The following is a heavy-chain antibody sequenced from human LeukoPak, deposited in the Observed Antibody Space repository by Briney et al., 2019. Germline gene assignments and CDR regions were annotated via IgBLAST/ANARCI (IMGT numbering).Heavy chain of an antibody. J-gene: IGHJ6*02. CDR2: IYSGGST. D-gene: IGHD4-17*01. Sequence: GGSLRLSCAASGFTFSDYYMSWIRQAPGKGLEWVSVIYSGGSTYYADSVKGRFTISRDNSKNTLYLQMNSLRAEDTAVYYCARASRGDSTYYGMDVWGQGTTVTVSS. CDR3: ARASRGDSTYYGMDV. CDR1: GFTFSDYY. V-gene: IGHV3-66*01.